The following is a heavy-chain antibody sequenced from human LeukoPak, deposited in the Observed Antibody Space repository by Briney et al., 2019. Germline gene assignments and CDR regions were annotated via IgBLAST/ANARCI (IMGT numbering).Heavy chain of an antibody. CDR3: AKGLRYFDRLTSIDY. Sequence: GGSLRLSCAASGFTVSSNYMSWVRQAPGKGLEWVSVIYSGGSSYYADSVKGRFTISRDNSKNTLYLQMNSLRAEDTAVYYCAKGLRYFDRLTSIDYWGQGTLATVSS. CDR1: GFTVSSNY. CDR2: IYSGGSS. J-gene: IGHJ4*02. D-gene: IGHD3-9*01. V-gene: IGHV3-66*01.